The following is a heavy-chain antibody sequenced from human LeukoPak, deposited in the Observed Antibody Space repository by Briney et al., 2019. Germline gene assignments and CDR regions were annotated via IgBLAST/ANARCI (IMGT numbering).Heavy chain of an antibody. D-gene: IGHD6-13*01. V-gene: IGHV4-59*12. CDR1: GGSISSYY. J-gene: IGHJ3*02. Sequence: SEILSLTCTVSGGSISSYYWSWIRQPPGKGLEWIGYIYYSGSTNYNPSLKSRVTISVDTSKNQFSLKLSSVTAADTAVYYCARDQGSSSWFDAFDIWGQGTMVTVSS. CDR3: ARDQGSSSWFDAFDI. CDR2: IYYSGST.